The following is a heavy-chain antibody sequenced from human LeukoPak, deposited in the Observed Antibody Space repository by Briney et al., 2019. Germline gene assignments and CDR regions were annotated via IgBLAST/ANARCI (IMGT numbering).Heavy chain of an antibody. CDR2: IDPSDSET. CDR1: GYSFTKYW. D-gene: IGHD3-9*01. CDR3: ARLNDILTGPFDY. Sequence: GESLKISCKGSGYSFTKYWIGWVRQMPGKGLEWMGNIDPSDSETRHSSSFQGQVTISVDKPISTAYLQWNSLKASDTAMYYCARLNDILTGPFDYWGQGTLVTVSS. V-gene: IGHV5-51*01. J-gene: IGHJ4*02.